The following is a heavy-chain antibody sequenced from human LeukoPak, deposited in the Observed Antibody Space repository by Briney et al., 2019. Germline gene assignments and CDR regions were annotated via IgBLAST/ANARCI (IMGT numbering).Heavy chain of an antibody. Sequence: SGTLSLTCTVSGASISSSDYYWGWIRQPPGKGLEWIGSIYHSGNTYYSPSLEGRVTISVDSPKNQFSLKLNSVTAADTAVYYCASRPTPPYYYYYMDVWGKGTTVTVSS. V-gene: IGHV4-39*01. CDR2: IYHSGNT. CDR1: GASISSSDYY. J-gene: IGHJ6*03. D-gene: IGHD4-23*01. CDR3: ASRPTPPYYYYYMDV.